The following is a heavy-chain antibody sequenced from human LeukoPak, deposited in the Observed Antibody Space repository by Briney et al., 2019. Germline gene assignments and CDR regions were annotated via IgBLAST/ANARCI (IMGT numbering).Heavy chain of an antibody. CDR3: ARAYSSGRYEVYYYYMDV. J-gene: IGHJ6*03. D-gene: IGHD6-19*01. V-gene: IGHV1-2*02. Sequence: ASVKVSCKASGYTFTGYYIHWVRQAPGQGLEWMGWINPNSGGTNYAQKFQGRVTLTRDTSITTAYMELSRLRSDDAAVYYCARAYSSGRYEVYYYYMDVWGKGTTVTVSS. CDR2: INPNSGGT. CDR1: GYTFTGYY.